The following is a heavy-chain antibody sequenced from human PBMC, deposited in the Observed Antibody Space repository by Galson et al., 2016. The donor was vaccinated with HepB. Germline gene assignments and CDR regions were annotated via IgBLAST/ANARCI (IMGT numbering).Heavy chain of an antibody. CDR3: ARDGGSASPYWDYFDY. CDR2: IRRDGSEK. J-gene: IGHJ4*02. D-gene: IGHD2-2*01. CDR1: GFTLSNYW. V-gene: IGHV3-7*01. Sequence: SLRLSCAASGFTLSNYWMAWVRQAPGKGLEWVANIRRDGSEKYYVDSVRGRFTISRDNGKNSLYLQMNSLRAEDTAVYYCARDGGSASPYWDYFDYWGQGMLVTVSS.